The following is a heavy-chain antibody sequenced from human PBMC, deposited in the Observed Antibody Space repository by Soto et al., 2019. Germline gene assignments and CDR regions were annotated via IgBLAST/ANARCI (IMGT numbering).Heavy chain of an antibody. CDR1: GYTFTSYG. J-gene: IGHJ4*02. Sequence: QVQLVQSGAEGNKPGASGKVSCKASGYTFTSYGISWVRHATGHGLERMGWISAYHGNTHYAQKLQGRGNMTTDTSTSTAYMELRSLRSEVTGVYYCARWRSLGRVGATGLDFWGPGNLVTGSS. V-gene: IGHV1-18*04. CDR2: ISAYHGNT. D-gene: IGHD1-26*01. CDR3: ARWRSLGRVGATGLDF.